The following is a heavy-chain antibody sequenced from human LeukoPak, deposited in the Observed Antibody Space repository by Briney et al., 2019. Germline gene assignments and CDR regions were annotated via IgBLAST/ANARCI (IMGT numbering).Heavy chain of an antibody. D-gene: IGHD4-23*01. CDR3: ARDPYDYGGTPPYYYYYGMDV. V-gene: IGHV1-18*01. CDR1: GYTFTSYG. CDR2: ISAYNGNT. Sequence: ASVKVSCKASGYTFTSYGISWVRQAPGQGLEWMGWISAYNGNTNYAQKLQGRVTMTTDTSTSTAYMELRSLRSDDTAVYYCARDPYDYGGTPPYYYYYGMDVWGQGTTVTVSS. J-gene: IGHJ6*02.